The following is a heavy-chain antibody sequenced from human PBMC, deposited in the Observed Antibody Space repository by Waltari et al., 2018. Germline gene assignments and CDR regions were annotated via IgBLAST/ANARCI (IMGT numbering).Heavy chain of an antibody. D-gene: IGHD6-19*01. CDR3: ARGPRDKWLGRYSGEYFHH. CDR2: NSLKDVT. J-gene: IGHJ1*01. CDR1: GASLSDYF. V-gene: IGHV4-34*01. Sequence: QVQLQQWGAPLLTPSETLSLTCAVYGASLSDYFWTWIRQSPGKGLEWIGENSLKDVTYYNPALESRVSVHLDTSKNQFDLRLESVTAADTAIYYCARGPRDKWLGRYSGEYFHHWGPGTLVSVSA.